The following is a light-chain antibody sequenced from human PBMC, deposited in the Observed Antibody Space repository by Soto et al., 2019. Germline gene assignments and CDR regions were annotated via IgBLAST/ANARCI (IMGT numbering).Light chain of an antibody. CDR1: SSDVGAYDY. CDR3: SSYTSSSTRV. V-gene: IGLV2-14*03. J-gene: IGLJ1*01. CDR2: EVS. Sequence: QSVLTQPASVSGSPGQSITIFCTGTSSDVGAYDYVSWYQQHPDKAPKLMIYEVSNRPSGVSNRFSGSKSVNTATLTISGLQADDEADYYCSSYTSSSTRVFGTGTKITVL.